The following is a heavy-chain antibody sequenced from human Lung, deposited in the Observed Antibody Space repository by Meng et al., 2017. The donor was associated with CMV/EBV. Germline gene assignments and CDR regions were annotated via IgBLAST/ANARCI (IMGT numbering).Heavy chain of an antibody. Sequence: GGSXRLSCKGSGYSFTSYWIGWVRQMPGKGLEWMGIIYPGDSDARYSPSFQGQVTISADKSISTAYLQWSSLKASDTAMYYCARLRDHFPDHWGQGTLVTVSS. CDR1: GYSFTSYW. CDR3: ARLRDHFPDH. D-gene: IGHD3-3*02. V-gene: IGHV5-51*01. CDR2: IYPGDSDA. J-gene: IGHJ4*02.